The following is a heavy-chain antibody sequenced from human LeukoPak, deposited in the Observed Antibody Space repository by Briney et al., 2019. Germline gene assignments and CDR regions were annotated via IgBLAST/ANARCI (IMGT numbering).Heavy chain of an antibody. CDR3: ARHVNDYVWGSYRDTDNWFDP. CDR2: IHYSGGIT. CDR1: GGSISSYY. Sequence: SETLSLTCTVSGGSISSYYWSWIRQPPGKGLEWIGYIHYSGGITYYNPSLKSQVTISVDTSKNQFSLKLSSVTAADTAVYYCARHVNDYVWGSYRDTDNWFDPWGQGTLVTVSS. D-gene: IGHD3-16*02. V-gene: IGHV4-59*08. J-gene: IGHJ5*02.